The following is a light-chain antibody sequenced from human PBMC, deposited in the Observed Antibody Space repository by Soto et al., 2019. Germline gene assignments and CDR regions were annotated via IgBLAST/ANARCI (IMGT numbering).Light chain of an antibody. CDR2: DAS. J-gene: IGKJ2*01. CDR1: QSVSSY. Sequence: EIVLTQSPATLSLSPGERATHSCRASQSVSSYLAWYQQKPGQAPRLLIYDASNRATGIRARFSGSGSGTDFTLTISSLEPEDFAVYYCQQRSNWPPNTFGQGTKLEIK. CDR3: QQRSNWPPNT. V-gene: IGKV3-11*01.